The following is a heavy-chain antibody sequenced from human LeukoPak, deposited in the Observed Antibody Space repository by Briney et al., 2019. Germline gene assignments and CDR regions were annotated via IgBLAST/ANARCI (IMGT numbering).Heavy chain of an antibody. J-gene: IGHJ4*02. CDR3: ARGQIPSYYYDSSGPSFGY. CDR2: MNPNSGNT. CDR1: GYTFTGYY. Sequence: ASVKVSCKASGYTFTGYYMHWVRQAPGQGLEWMGWMNPNSGNTGYAQKFQGRVTMTRNTSISTAYMELSSLRSEDTAVYYCARGQIPSYYYDSSGPSFGYWGQGTLVTVSS. V-gene: IGHV1-8*02. D-gene: IGHD3-22*01.